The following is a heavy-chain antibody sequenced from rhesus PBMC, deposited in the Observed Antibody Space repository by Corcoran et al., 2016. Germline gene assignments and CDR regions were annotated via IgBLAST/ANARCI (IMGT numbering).Heavy chain of an antibody. Sequence: QVQLQESGPGLVKPSETLSLTCAVSGASISNYWWTWIRRPPGKGLEWIGEINGNNGSTYSNPSLKSRITISQAASQNQFSLKLRSVTAADTAVYYCARDLAYYFSGRYDFDYWGQGVLVTVSS. CDR3: ARDLAYYFSGRYDFDY. CDR1: GASISNYW. J-gene: IGHJ4*01. CDR2: INGNNGST. D-gene: IGHD3-16*01. V-gene: IGHV4-80*01.